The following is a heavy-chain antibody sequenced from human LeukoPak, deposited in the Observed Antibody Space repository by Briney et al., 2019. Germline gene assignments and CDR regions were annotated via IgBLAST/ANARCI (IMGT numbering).Heavy chain of an antibody. CDR2: IYPGDSDT. D-gene: IGHD6-19*01. CDR1: GYSFTSYW. V-gene: IGHV5-51*01. CDR3: VRGAVPGSVDPDH. J-gene: IGHJ1*01. Sequence: GESLKISCKGSGYSFTSYWIGWVRQMPGKGLEWMGIIYPGDSDTRYSPSFQGQVTISADKSISTAYLQWSRLKASDTAMYYCVRGAVPGSVDPDHWGQGTLVTVYS.